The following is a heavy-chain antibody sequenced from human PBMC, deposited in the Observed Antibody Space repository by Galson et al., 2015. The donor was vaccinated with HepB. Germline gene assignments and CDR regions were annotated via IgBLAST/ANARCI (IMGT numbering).Heavy chain of an antibody. V-gene: IGHV1-18*01. J-gene: IGHJ6*03. CDR2: ISDYNGNT. D-gene: IGHD4-11*01. CDR3: ATLTTGPYYYMDV. CDR1: DSTFSNYG. Sequence: SVKVSCKASDSTFSNYGISWVRQAPGQGLEWMGWISDYNGNTNYAQKVQGRVTMTMDTSTSIGYMELRSLRSDDTAVYYCATLTTGPYYYMDVWGKGTTVIVSS.